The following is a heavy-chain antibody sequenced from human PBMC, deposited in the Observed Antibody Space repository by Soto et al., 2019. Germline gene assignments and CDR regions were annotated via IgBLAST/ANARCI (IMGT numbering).Heavy chain of an antibody. CDR1: GGTFSSYA. J-gene: IGHJ6*02. Sequence: QVQLVQSGAEVKKPGSSVKVSCKASGGTFSSYAISWVRQAPGQGLEWMGGINPIPGTANYAQKFQGRVTITADESTSTAYMELSSLRSEDTALYYCARSQGSSTSLEIYYYYYYGMDVWGQGTTVTVSS. V-gene: IGHV1-69*01. D-gene: IGHD2-2*01. CDR2: INPIPGTA. CDR3: ARSQGSSTSLEIYYYYYYGMDV.